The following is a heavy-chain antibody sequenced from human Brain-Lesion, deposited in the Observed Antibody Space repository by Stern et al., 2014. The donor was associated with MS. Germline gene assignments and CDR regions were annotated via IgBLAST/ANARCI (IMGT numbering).Heavy chain of an antibody. V-gene: IGHV3-72*01. CDR3: ARDNKVYGIDV. Sequence: EVQLEESGGGLVQPGGSLRLSCAAYGFTFSDHFIDWVRQAPGKGLEWVGRIRNKANSYSTEYAASVKGRFTFSRDDSKNSLFVQMNSLRIEDTAIYYCARDNKVYGIDVLGQGTSVTVSS. J-gene: IGHJ6*02. D-gene: IGHD2/OR15-2a*01. CDR2: IRNKANSYST. CDR1: GFTFSDHF.